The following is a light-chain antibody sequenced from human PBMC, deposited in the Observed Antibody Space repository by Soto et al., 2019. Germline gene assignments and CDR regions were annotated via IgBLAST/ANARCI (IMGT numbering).Light chain of an antibody. J-gene: IGLJ2*01. CDR2: DDS. V-gene: IGLV3-21*02. Sequence: SSELTQPPSVSVAPGQTARITCGGNNIGSKSVHWYQQKPGQAPVLVVYDDSGRPSGIPERFSGSNSGNTATLTISRVEAGDEADYYCQVWDSSSDHPVVFGGGTKLTVL. CDR3: QVWDSSSDHPVV. CDR1: NIGSKS.